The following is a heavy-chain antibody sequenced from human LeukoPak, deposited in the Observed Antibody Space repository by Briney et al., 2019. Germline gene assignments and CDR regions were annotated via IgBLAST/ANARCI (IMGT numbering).Heavy chain of an antibody. CDR2: IGSDEGNK. D-gene: IGHD5-18*01. CDR1: GFTFTSYG. Sequence: GGSLRLSCAASGFTFTSYGIHWVRQAPGKGLEWVAFIGSDEGNKYYADSAKGRFTISGENSKNTLYLQMNSLRAEDTGVYYCAKDHGYSQDYWGQGALVTVSS. CDR3: AKDHGYSQDY. J-gene: IGHJ4*02. V-gene: IGHV3-30*02.